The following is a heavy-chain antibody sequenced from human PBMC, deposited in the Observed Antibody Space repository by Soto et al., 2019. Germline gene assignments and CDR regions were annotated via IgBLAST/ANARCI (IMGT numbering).Heavy chain of an antibody. J-gene: IGHJ2*01. CDR3: ARSSTVVAYDRGSFDL. CDR2: INPNSGGT. V-gene: IGHV1-2*04. D-gene: IGHD2-15*01. CDR1: GYTFTGYY. Sequence: QVQLVQSGAEVKKPGASVKVSCKASGYTFTGYYMHWVRQAPGQGLEWMGWINPNSGGTNYAQKFQGWVTMTRDTYISTAYMELSRLRSDDTAVDYCARSSTVVAYDRGSFDLWGRGTLVTVSS.